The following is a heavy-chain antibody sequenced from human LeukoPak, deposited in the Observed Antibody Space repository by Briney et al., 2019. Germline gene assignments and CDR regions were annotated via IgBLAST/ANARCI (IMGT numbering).Heavy chain of an antibody. J-gene: IGHJ6*04. V-gene: IGHV6-1*01. D-gene: IGHD6-19*01. CDR2: TYYRSKWYN. Sequence: SQTLSLTCAISGDSVSSNSAAWNWIRQSPSRGLEWLGRTYYRSKWYNDYAVSVKSRITINPDTSKNQFSLQLNSVTPEDTAVYYCARVGYSSGWTLFAMGVWGKGPTVTISS. CDR1: GDSVSSNSAA. CDR3: ARVGYSSGWTLFAMGV.